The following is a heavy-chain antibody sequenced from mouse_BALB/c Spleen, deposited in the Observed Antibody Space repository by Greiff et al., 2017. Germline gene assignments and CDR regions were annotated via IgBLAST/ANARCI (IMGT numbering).Heavy chain of an antibody. CDR3: AREDGYPSYAMDY. CDR2: IWGDGST. J-gene: IGHJ4*01. V-gene: IGHV2-6-7*01. CDR1: GFSLTGYG. Sequence: VQLQQSGPGLVAPSQSLSITCTVSGFSLTGYGVNWVRQPPGKGLEWLGMIWGDGSTDYNSALKSRLSISKDNSKSQVFLKMNSLQTDDTARYYCAREDGYPSYAMDYWGQGTSVTVSS. D-gene: IGHD2-3*01.